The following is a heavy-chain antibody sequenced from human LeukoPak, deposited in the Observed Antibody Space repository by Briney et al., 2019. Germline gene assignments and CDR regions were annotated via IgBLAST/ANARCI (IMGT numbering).Heavy chain of an antibody. V-gene: IGHV1-69*02. CDR3: ASLLTGGSYADY. Sequence: SVKVSCKASGGTFSSYTISWVRQAPGQGLEWMGRIIAILGIANYAQKFQGRVTITADKSTSTAYMELSSLRSEDTAVYYCASLLTGGSYADYWGQGTLVTVSS. J-gene: IGHJ4*02. D-gene: IGHD1-26*01. CDR2: IIAILGIA. CDR1: GGTFSSYT.